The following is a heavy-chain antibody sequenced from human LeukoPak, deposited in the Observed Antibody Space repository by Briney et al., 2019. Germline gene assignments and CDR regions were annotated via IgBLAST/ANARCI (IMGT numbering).Heavy chain of an antibody. D-gene: IGHD2-21*02. CDR3: ARGCGVTALYWYFDF. CDR2: INPSGGST. CDR1: GYTFTSYY. Sequence: GASVKVSCKASGYTFTSYYMHWVRQAPGQGLEWMGIINPSGGSTSYAQKFQGRVTMTRDTSTSTVYMELSSLRSEDTAVYYCARGCGVTALYWYFDFWGRGTLVTVSS. J-gene: IGHJ2*01. V-gene: IGHV1-46*01.